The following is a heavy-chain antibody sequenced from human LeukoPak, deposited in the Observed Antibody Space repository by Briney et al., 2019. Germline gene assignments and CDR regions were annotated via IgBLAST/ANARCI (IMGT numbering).Heavy chain of an antibody. V-gene: IGHV3-7*01. CDR2: IKQDGSEK. CDR3: AREGALEMATPPGAFDI. CDR1: VYTFGSYR. D-gene: IGHD5-24*01. Sequence: GESLRLSCAASVYTFGSYRMSWVRKAPWKGLEWMVNIKQDGSEKYYVDSVKGRFTISRDNAKNSLYLQMNSLRAEDTAVYYCAREGALEMATPPGAFDIWGQGTMVTVSS. J-gene: IGHJ3*02.